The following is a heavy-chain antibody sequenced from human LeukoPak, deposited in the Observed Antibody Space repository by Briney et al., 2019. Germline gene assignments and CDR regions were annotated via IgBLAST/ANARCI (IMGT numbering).Heavy chain of an antibody. CDR3: ARRQLSNFDY. J-gene: IGHJ4*02. Sequence: SETLSLTCAVYGGSFSGYYWSWIRQPPGKGLEWIGEINHSGSTNYNPSLKSRVTISVDTSKNQFSLKLSSVTAADTAVYYCARRQLSNFDYWGQGTLVTVSS. CDR1: GGSFSGYY. D-gene: IGHD3-16*02. CDR2: INHSGST. V-gene: IGHV4-34*01.